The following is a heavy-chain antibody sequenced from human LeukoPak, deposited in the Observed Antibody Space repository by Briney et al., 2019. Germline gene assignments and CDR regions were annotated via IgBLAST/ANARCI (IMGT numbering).Heavy chain of an antibody. CDR1: GFTFSTYT. CDR2: ISSGGSTI. V-gene: IGHV3-48*04. D-gene: IGHD3-22*01. Sequence: GGSLRLSCAASGFTFSTYTMNWVRQAPGKGLEWVSYISSGGSTIYYADSVKGRFTISRDNAKNSLYLQMNSLRAEDTAVYYCAKDHDSSGYYSFDYWGQGTLVTVSS. CDR3: AKDHDSSGYYSFDY. J-gene: IGHJ4*02.